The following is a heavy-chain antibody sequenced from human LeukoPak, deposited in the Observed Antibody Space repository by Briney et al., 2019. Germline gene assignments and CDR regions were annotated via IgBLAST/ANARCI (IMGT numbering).Heavy chain of an antibody. D-gene: IGHD2-2*01. CDR2: IYPGDSES. J-gene: IGHJ4*02. CDR1: GYSFTSYW. Sequence: GESLKISCKGSGYSFTSYWIAWVRQMPGKGLEWMGIIYPGDSESRYSPSFQGQVTISADKSISTAYLQWSSLKASDTAMYYCARVGDCSSTSCYDYWGQGTLVTVSS. V-gene: IGHV5-51*01. CDR3: ARVGDCSSTSCYDY.